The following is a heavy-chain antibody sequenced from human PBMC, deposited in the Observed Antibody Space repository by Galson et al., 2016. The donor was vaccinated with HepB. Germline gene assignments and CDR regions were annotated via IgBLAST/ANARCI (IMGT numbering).Heavy chain of an antibody. J-gene: IGHJ5*02. D-gene: IGHD2-21*01. CDR3: ARGGDSHQWVLNWFDP. CDR2: ISHSGSA. CDR1: ISNSDRY. V-gene: IGHV4-31*02. Sequence: ISNSDRYWAWVRPHPGQGLEWIGYISHSGSAYYNLSLRDRLTILVDTSKNQFSLKLSSVTAPDTAMYYCARGGDSHQWVLNWFDPWGQETLVIVSS.